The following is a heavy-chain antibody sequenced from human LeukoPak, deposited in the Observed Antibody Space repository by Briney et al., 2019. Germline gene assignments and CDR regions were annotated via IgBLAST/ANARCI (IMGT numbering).Heavy chain of an antibody. CDR3: AREGYAKNWFDP. CDR2: IIPIFGTA. Sequence: SVKVSCKASGGTFSSYAISWVRQAPGQGLEWMGGIIPIFGTANYAQEFQGRVTITTDESTSTAYMELSSLRSEDTAVYYCAREGYAKNWFDPWGQGTLVTVSS. J-gene: IGHJ5*02. CDR1: GGTFSSYA. D-gene: IGHD5-18*01. V-gene: IGHV1-69*05.